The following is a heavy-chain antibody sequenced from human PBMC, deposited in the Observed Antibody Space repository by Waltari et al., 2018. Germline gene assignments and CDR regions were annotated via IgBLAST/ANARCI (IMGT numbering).Heavy chain of an antibody. CDR3: AHSRFITIFGVVRTPYYFDY. Sequence: QITLKESGPTLVKPTPTLTLTCTFSGFSLSTSGVGVGWIRQPPGKALEWLALIYWNDDKRYSPSLKSRLTITKDTSKNQVVLTMTNMDPVDTATYYCAHSRFITIFGVVRTPYYFDYWGQGTLVTVSS. V-gene: IGHV2-5*01. D-gene: IGHD3-3*01. J-gene: IGHJ4*02. CDR2: IYWNDDK. CDR1: GFSLSTSGVG.